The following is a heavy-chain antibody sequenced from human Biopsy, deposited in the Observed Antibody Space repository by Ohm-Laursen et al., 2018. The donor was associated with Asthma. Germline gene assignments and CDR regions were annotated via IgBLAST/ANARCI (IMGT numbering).Heavy chain of an antibody. CDR3: ARAASTTVFWSGYSHNWFDP. CDR1: GFTFGDYW. Sequence: SLRLSCAASGFTFGDYWMSWVRQVPGRGLEWVANIKHDGSENNHVGSLKGRFTISRDNAKNSLYLQMNSLRAEDTAVYYCARAASTTVFWSGYSHNWFDPWGQGTLVTVSS. V-gene: IGHV3-7*01. J-gene: IGHJ5*02. D-gene: IGHD3-3*01. CDR2: IKHDGSEN.